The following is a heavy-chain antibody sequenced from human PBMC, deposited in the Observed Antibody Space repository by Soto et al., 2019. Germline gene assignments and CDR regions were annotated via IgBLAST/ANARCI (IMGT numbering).Heavy chain of an antibody. J-gene: IGHJ4*02. V-gene: IGHV3-33*01. Sequence: QVQLRESGGGVGQPGRSLRTSCEASGFTFSSYGMHWVRQAPGKGLEWVAVIWQDGTTEEYAESVKGRFKISRDDSKKMVFLELNNLQAEDTAVYYCARDEVWGTPRFYFRFWGQGIRVIVSS. CDR3: ARDEVWGTPRFYFRF. CDR1: GFTFSSYG. CDR2: IWQDGTTE. D-gene: IGHD3-16*01.